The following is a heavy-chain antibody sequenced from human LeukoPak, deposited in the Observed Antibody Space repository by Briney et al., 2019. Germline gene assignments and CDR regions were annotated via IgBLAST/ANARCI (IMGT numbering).Heavy chain of an antibody. CDR3: ASPRGSYRRFDY. D-gene: IGHD1-26*01. V-gene: IGHV4-34*01. CDR2: INHSGST. J-gene: IGHJ4*02. CDR1: GGSFSGYY. Sequence: SETLSLTCAVYGGSFSGYYWSWIRQPPGKGLEWIGEINHSGSTNYNPSLKSRVTISVDTSKNQFSLKPSSVTAADTAVYYCASPRGSYRRFDYWGQGTLVTVSS.